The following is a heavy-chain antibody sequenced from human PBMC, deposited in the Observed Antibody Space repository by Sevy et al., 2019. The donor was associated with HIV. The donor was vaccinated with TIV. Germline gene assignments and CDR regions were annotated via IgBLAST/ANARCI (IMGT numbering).Heavy chain of an antibody. V-gene: IGHV1-2*02. CDR1: GYTFTGYY. Sequence: ASVKVSCKASGYTFTGYYMHWVRQAPGQGLEWMGWINPNSGGTNYAQKFQGRVTMTRDTSISTAYMELSRLRSDDTAVYYCARERSIAAFRAGYYFDYWGQGTLVTVSS. D-gene: IGHD6-6*01. CDR2: INPNSGGT. CDR3: ARERSIAAFRAGYYFDY. J-gene: IGHJ4*02.